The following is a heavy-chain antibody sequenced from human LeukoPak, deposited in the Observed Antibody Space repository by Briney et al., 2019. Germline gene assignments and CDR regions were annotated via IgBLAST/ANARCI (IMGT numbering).Heavy chain of an antibody. D-gene: IGHD3-22*01. V-gene: IGHV1-69*04. Sequence: SVKVSCKASGGTFSSYAISWVRRAPGQGLEWMGRIIPILGIANYAQKFQGRVTITADKSTSTAYMELSNLRSEDTAVYYCASHTYYYDSSGYYLYWGQGTLVTVSS. J-gene: IGHJ4*02. CDR1: GGTFSSYA. CDR2: IIPILGIA. CDR3: ASHTYYYDSSGYYLY.